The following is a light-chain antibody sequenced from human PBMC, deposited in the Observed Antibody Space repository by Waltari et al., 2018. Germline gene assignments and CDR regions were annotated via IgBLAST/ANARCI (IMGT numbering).Light chain of an antibody. J-gene: IGKJ2*01. V-gene: IGKV4-1*01. CDR2: WAS. CDR3: QQYFDNPRT. CDR1: QSILYTSNNKNY. Sequence: EIVMTQSPESLAVSLGETATITCKSSQSILYTSNNKNYLAWYQQKPGQPPRLLIYWASSRDSGVPDRFSGSGSETDFTLTISSLQAEDVAVYYCQQYFDNPRTFGQGTRLEIK.